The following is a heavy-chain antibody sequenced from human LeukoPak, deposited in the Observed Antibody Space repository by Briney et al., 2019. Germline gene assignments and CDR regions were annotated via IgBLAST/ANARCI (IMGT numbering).Heavy chain of an antibody. V-gene: IGHV3-23*01. J-gene: IGHJ3*02. D-gene: IGHD3-22*01. CDR2: ISGSGGST. Sequence: PGGSLRLSCAASGFTFSNYWMSWVRQAPGKGLEWVSAISGSGGSTYYADSVKGRFTISRDNSKNTLYLQMNSLRAEDTAVYYCATRSMYYYDSSGYAFDIWGQGTMVTVSS. CDR3: ATRSMYYYDSSGYAFDI. CDR1: GFTFSNYW.